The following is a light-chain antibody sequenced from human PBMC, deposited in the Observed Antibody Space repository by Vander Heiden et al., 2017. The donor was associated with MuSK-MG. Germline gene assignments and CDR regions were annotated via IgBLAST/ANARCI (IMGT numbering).Light chain of an antibody. CDR3: CSYAGSYVV. CDR1: SSDVGGYNY. Sequence: QSALTQPRSVSGSPGQSVTISCTGTSSDVGGYNYVSWYQQHPGKAPKLMMYDVSKRPSGVPDRFSGSKSGNTASLTISGLQAKDEAYYYCCSYAGSYVVFGGGTKLTVL. J-gene: IGLJ2*01. V-gene: IGLV2-11*01. CDR2: DVS.